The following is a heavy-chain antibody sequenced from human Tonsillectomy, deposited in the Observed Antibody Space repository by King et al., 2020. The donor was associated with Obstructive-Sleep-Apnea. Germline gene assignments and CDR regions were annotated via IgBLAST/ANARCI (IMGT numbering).Heavy chain of an antibody. CDR1: GFTFDDSA. CDR3: AKDQGEYFGVGAFDI. V-gene: IGHV3-9*01. CDR2: ISWIGYRI. D-gene: IGHD3-10*01. Sequence: VQLVESGGGFAQPGRSLTLSCAASGFTFDDSAMHWVRQVPGKGLEWVSSISWIGYRIGYADSVKGRFTIFRDNAKNSLFLQMNSLGREDTAFYYCAKDQGEYFGVGAFDIWGQGTMVTVSS. J-gene: IGHJ3*02.